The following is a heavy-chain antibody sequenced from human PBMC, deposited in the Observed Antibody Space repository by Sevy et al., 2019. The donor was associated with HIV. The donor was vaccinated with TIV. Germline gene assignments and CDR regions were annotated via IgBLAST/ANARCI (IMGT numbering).Heavy chain of an antibody. CDR3: ARGDIAMVEFDY. V-gene: IGHV1-69*13. CDR1: GGTFSSYA. Sequence: ASVKVSCKPSGGTFSSYAISWVRQAPGQGLEWMGGIIPIFGTANYAQKFQGRVTITADESTSTAYMELSSLRSEDTAVYYCARGDIAMVEFDYWGQGTLVTVSS. CDR2: IIPIFGTA. J-gene: IGHJ4*02. D-gene: IGHD5-18*01.